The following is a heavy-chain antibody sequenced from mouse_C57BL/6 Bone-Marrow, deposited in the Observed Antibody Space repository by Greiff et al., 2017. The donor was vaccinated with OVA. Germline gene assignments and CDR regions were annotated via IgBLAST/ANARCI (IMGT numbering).Heavy chain of an antibody. J-gene: IGHJ3*01. Sequence: EVQLQQSGPELVKPGASVKISCKASGYTFTDYYMNWVKQSHGKSLEWIGDINPNNGGTSYNQKFKGKATLTVDKSSSTAYMELRSLTSEDSAVYYCARNLRRGPFAYWGQGTLVTVSA. D-gene: IGHD2-12*01. CDR1: GYTFTDYY. CDR3: ARNLRRGPFAY. V-gene: IGHV1-26*01. CDR2: INPNNGGT.